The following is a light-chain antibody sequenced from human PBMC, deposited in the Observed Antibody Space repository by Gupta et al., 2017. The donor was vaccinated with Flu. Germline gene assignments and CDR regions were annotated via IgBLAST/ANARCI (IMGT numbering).Light chain of an antibody. CDR2: EVS. CDR3: SSYAGSNNWV. J-gene: IGLJ3*02. CDR1: SSDVGGYNY. V-gene: IGLV2-8*01. Sequence: QSALTQPPSASGSPGQSVTISFIGTSSDVGGYNYVSWYQQHPAKAPKLMIYEVSKRPAGVPDRFSGSKSGNTASLTFSGLQAEDEADYYCSSYAGSNNWVFGGGTKLTVL.